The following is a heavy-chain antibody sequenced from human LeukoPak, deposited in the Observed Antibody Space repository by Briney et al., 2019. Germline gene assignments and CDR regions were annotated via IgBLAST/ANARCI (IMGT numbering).Heavy chain of an antibody. Sequence: SQTLSLTCAVSGGSISSGGYSWSWIRQPPGKGLEWIGYIYHGGSTYYNPSLKSRVTISVDRSKNQFSLKLSSVTAADTAVYYCARGSYGSGRGLGIWGQGTLVTVSS. V-gene: IGHV4-30-2*01. CDR1: GGSISSGGYS. J-gene: IGHJ4*02. D-gene: IGHD3-10*01. CDR3: ARGSYGSGRGLGI. CDR2: IYHGGST.